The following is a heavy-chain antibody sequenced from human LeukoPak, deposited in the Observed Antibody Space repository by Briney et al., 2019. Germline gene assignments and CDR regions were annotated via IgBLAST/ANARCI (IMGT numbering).Heavy chain of an antibody. CDR2: IKSKTDGGTT. J-gene: IGHJ4*02. CDR1: GFTFSNAW. V-gene: IGHV3-15*01. CDR3: TTDALGVSTYDFWSGPQLD. Sequence: GGSLRLSCAASGFTFSNAWMSWVSQAPGKGLEWVGRIKSKTDGGTTDYAAPVKGRFTISRDDSKNTLYLQMNSLKTEDTAVYYCTTDALGVSTYDFWSGPQLDWGQGTLVTVSS. D-gene: IGHD3-3*01.